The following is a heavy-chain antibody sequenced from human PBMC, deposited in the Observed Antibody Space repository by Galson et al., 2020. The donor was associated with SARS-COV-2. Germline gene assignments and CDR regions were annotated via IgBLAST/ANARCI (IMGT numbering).Heavy chain of an antibody. CDR1: GFKFSSYW. J-gene: IGHJ4*02. CDR2: IKQDGSEM. V-gene: IGHV3-7*01. D-gene: IGHD3-10*01. Sequence: HSGASLRLSFAASGFKFSSYWTSWVRQAPGKGLEWVATIKQDGSEMHYVDSVKGRFTISRDNAKNALYLQMNSLRAEETAVYYCAQDCHYFRSGTYYDYVDSWGQGTLVTVSS. CDR3: AQDCHYFRSGTYYDYVDS.